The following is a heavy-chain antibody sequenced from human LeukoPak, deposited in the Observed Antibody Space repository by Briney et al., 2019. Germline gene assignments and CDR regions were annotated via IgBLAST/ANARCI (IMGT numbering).Heavy chain of an antibody. CDR3: AKPEGEVVTPYDAFDI. D-gene: IGHD2-15*01. CDR1: GFTVSSNY. Sequence: PGGSLRLSCAASGFTVSSNYMSWVRQAPGKGLEWVSVISGSGGSTYYADSVKGRFTISRDNSKNTLYLQMNSLRAEDTAVYYCAKPEGEVVTPYDAFDIWGQGTMVTVSS. V-gene: IGHV3-23*01. CDR2: ISGSGGST. J-gene: IGHJ3*02.